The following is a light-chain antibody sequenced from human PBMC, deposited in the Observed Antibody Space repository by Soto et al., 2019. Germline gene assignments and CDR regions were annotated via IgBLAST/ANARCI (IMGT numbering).Light chain of an antibody. Sequence: DIQMTQSPASLSASVGDRVTITCRASQDIGNYLNWYQQKLGKAPKLLIYAASSLQNGVPPRFSGSGSGTDFTLSINGLQPEDCATYYCQHSYSTPYTFGQGTKLQI. CDR1: QDIGNY. J-gene: IGKJ2*01. CDR3: QHSYSTPYT. V-gene: IGKV1-39*01. CDR2: AAS.